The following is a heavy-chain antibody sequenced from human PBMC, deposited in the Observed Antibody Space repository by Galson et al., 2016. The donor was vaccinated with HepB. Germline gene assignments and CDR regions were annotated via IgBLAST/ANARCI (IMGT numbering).Heavy chain of an antibody. D-gene: IGHD3-22*01. CDR1: GFTFSSYA. V-gene: IGHV3-23*01. J-gene: IGHJ1*01. CDR3: AKVRGDYDSRGLSGSEYFQD. Sequence: SLRLSCAASGFTFSSYAMSWVRQAPGKGLEWVSVISGVGDSTSYADSVKGRFTISRDNSKNTLSLHMNSLRAEDSAVYYCAKVRGDYDSRGLSGSEYFQDWGQGTLVTVSS. CDR2: ISGVGDST.